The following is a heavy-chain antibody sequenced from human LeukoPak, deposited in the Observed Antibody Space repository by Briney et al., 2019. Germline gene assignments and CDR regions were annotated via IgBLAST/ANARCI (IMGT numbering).Heavy chain of an antibody. V-gene: IGHV1-46*01. CDR3: AQTVQWGNWFDP. J-gene: IGHJ5*02. Sequence: ASVKVSCKASGYTFTSYYMHWVRQAPGQGLEWMGIINPSGGSTSYAQKFQGRVTMTRDTSTSTVYMELSSLRSEDTAVYYCAQTVQWGNWFDPLGQGTLVTVSS. CDR2: INPSGGST. CDR1: GYTFTSYY. D-gene: IGHD7-27*01.